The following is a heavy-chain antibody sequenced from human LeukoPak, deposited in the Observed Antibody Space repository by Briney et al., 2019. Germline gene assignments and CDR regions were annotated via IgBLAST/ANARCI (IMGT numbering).Heavy chain of an antibody. J-gene: IGHJ4*02. V-gene: IGHV4-39*07. Sequence: PSETLSLTCTVSGGSISSSSYYWGWIRQPPGKGLEWIGSIYYSGSTYYNPSLKSRVTISVDTSKNQFSLKLSSVTAADTAVYYCAREGDYGDQPPDYWGQGTLVTVSS. D-gene: IGHD4-17*01. CDR3: AREGDYGDQPPDY. CDR2: IYYSGST. CDR1: GGSISSSSYY.